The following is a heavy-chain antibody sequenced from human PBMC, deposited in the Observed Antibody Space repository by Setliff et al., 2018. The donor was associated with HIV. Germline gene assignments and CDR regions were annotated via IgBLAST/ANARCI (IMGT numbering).Heavy chain of an antibody. CDR3: ARDGGTSGTTDYDY. CDR2: IYSGGST. Sequence: SETLSLTCTVSGGSISAYFWSWIRQPAGKGLEWIGRIYSGGSTNYNPSLGSRVTISIDTSKTQFSLRLTSMTAADTAQYFCARDGGTSGTTDYDYWGQGILVTVSS. CDR1: GGSISAYF. V-gene: IGHV4-4*07. D-gene: IGHD1-1*01. J-gene: IGHJ4*02.